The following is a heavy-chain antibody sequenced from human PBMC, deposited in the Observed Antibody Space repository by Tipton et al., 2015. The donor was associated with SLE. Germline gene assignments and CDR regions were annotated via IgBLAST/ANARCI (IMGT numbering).Heavy chain of an antibody. CDR1: GFTVSSNY. V-gene: IGHV3-66*02. D-gene: IGHD5-18*01. CDR2: IYSGGST. J-gene: IGHJ3*02. CDR3: ARESIDTSMSFDI. Sequence: SLRLSCAASGFTVSSNYMSWVRQAPGKGLEWASVIYSGGSTYYADSVKGRFTISRDNSKNTLYLQMNSLRAEDTALYYCARESIDTSMSFDIWGQGTMVTVSS.